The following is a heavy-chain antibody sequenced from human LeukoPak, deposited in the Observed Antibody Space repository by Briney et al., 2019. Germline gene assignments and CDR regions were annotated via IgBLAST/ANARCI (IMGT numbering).Heavy chain of an antibody. D-gene: IGHD3-3*01. CDR2: INPSVGTS. Sequence: ASVKVSCKASGYTFTSYYMHWVRQAPGQGLEWMGIINPSVGTSNYAQTFRGRVAMTRDTSTSTVYIELSSLRSEDTAVYYCARDRSGYDVFDCWGQGTLVTVSS. V-gene: IGHV1-46*01. CDR3: ARDRSGYDVFDC. CDR1: GYTFTSYY. J-gene: IGHJ4*02.